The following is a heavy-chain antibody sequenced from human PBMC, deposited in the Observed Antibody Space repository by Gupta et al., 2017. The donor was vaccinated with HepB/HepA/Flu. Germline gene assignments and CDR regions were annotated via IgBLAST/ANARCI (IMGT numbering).Heavy chain of an antibody. CDR2: ISGSGGST. CDR3: AKDQAQWEPPMYYFDY. Sequence: EVQLLESGGGLVQPGGSLRLSCAASGFTFSSYAMSWVRQAPGKGLEWVSAISGSGGSTYYADSVKGRFTISRDNSKNTLYLQMNSLRAEDTAVYYCAKDQAQWEPPMYYFDYWGQGTLVTVSS. J-gene: IGHJ4*02. CDR1: GFTFSSYA. V-gene: IGHV3-23*01. D-gene: IGHD1-26*01.